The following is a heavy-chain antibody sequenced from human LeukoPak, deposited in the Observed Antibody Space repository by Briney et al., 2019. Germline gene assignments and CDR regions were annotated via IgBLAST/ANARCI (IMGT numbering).Heavy chain of an antibody. D-gene: IGHD2-15*01. V-gene: IGHV3-7*05. J-gene: IGHJ4*02. CDR1: GFTFSRYW. Sequence: GGSLRLSCAASGFTFSRYWMTWVRQAPGKGLEWVANIKQDGSEKYYVDSVKGRFTISRDNAKKSLHLQMNSLRAEDTAVYYCARDGGTAGEFDYWGQGTLVTVSS. CDR2: IKQDGSEK. CDR3: ARDGGTAGEFDY.